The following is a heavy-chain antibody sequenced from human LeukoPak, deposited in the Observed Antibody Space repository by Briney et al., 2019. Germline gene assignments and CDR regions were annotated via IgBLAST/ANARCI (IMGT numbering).Heavy chain of an antibody. D-gene: IGHD6-13*01. V-gene: IGHV1-2*02. CDR3: ARAASSSWFSDY. CDR2: INPNSGGT. J-gene: IGHJ4*02. Sequence: GASVKVSCKASGYTFTGYYMHWVRQAPGQGLEWMGWINPNSGGTNYAQKFQGRVTMTRDTSISTAYMELSRLRPDDTAVYYCARAASSSWFSDYWGQGTLVTVSS. CDR1: GYTFTGYY.